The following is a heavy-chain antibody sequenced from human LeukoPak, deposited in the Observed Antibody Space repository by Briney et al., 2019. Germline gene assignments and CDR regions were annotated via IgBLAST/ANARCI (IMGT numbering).Heavy chain of an antibody. V-gene: IGHV2-70*17. CDR3: ARTPYCGGDCYVDY. Sequence: SGPALVKPTQTLTLTCTFSGFSLSTSGMCVSWIRQPPEKALEWLARIDWDDDKFYSTSLKTRLTISKDTSKNQVVLTMTNMDPVDTATYYCARTPYCGGDCYVDYWGQGTLVTVSS. D-gene: IGHD2-21*02. CDR2: IDWDDDK. J-gene: IGHJ4*02. CDR1: GFSLSTSGMC.